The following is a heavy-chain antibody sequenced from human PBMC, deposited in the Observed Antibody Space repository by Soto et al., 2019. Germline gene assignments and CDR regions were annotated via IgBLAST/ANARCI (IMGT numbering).Heavy chain of an antibody. V-gene: IGHV3-33*01. D-gene: IGHD3-3*01. CDR1: GFTFSRYA. CDR3: AIDYYDFWSGYSPFKY. CDR2: LWFDGSNK. Sequence: QVQLVESGGGVVQPGRSLRLSCAASGFTFSRYAMHWVRQAPGKGLEWVAVLWFDGSNKYYADAVRGRFTISRDNSKNTLFLQMNSLRAEDTAVYYCAIDYYDFWSGYSPFKYWGQGTLVTVSS. J-gene: IGHJ4*02.